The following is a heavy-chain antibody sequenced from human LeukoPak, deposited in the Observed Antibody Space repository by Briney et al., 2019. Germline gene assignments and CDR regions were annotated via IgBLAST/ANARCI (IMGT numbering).Heavy chain of an antibody. CDR1: GGSISSSNW. J-gene: IGHJ3*02. Sequence: PSGTLSLTCAVSGGSISSSNWWSWVRQPPGKGLEWIGEIYHSGSTNYNPSLKSRVTISVDKSKNQFSLKLRSVTAADTAVYYCARDPPGSSWAPYAFDIWGQGTMVTVSS. CDR2: IYHSGST. CDR3: ARDPPGSSWAPYAFDI. V-gene: IGHV4-4*02. D-gene: IGHD6-13*01.